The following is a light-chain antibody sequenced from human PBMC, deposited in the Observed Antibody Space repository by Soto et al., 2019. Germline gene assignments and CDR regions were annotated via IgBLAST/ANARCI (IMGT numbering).Light chain of an antibody. CDR3: QQYDKLPAVH. Sequence: DIQMTQSPSSLSASVGDRVTITCQASQDISNYLNWYQQKPGKAPKLLIYDASNLETGVPSRFSGSGSGTDFTFTISSLQPEDIAAYYCQQYDKLPAVHFGQGTKLEIK. CDR2: DAS. J-gene: IGKJ2*01. CDR1: QDISNY. V-gene: IGKV1-33*01.